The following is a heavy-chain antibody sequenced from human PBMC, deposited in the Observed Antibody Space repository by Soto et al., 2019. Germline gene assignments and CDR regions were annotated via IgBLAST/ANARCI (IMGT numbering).Heavy chain of an antibody. CDR2: INHSGST. Sequence: PSETLSLTCAVYGGSFSGYYWSWIRQPPGKGLEWIGEINHSGSTNYNPSLKSRVTISVDTSKNQFSLKLSSVTAADTAVYYCARGEGHRRYYSYYYGMDVWGQGTTVTVSS. CDR1: GGSFSGYY. V-gene: IGHV4-34*01. J-gene: IGHJ6*02. CDR3: ARGEGHRRYYSYYYGMDV.